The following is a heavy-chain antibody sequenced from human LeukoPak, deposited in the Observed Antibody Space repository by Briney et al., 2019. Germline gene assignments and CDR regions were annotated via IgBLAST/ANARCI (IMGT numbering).Heavy chain of an antibody. CDR2: NSGST. Sequence: SETLSLTCTVSGDSIGSYFWSWIRQPPGKGLEWVGYNSGSTNYNPSLKSRVTILLDRSKNQFSLKLSSVTAADTAIYYCARGRGYGGNYLRSFDIWGQGTMVTVSS. CDR3: ARGRGYGGNYLRSFDI. D-gene: IGHD1-26*01. V-gene: IGHV4-59*08. J-gene: IGHJ3*02. CDR1: GDSIGSYF.